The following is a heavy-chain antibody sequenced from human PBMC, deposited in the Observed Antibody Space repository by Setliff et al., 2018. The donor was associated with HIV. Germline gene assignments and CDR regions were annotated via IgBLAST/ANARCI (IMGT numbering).Heavy chain of an antibody. V-gene: IGHV4-34*01. CDR1: GGSFIDYY. D-gene: IGHD2-8*01. CDR3: ARGTYYNGGHLPLDS. J-gene: IGHJ4*02. Sequence: PSETLSLTCAVSGGSFIDYYWSWIRQTPGKGLEWIGQINHTGSTNFNPSLTSRLTMSVETSKKQFSLNVTSVTAADTAVYYCARGTYYNGGHLPLDSWGQGALVTVSS. CDR2: INHTGST.